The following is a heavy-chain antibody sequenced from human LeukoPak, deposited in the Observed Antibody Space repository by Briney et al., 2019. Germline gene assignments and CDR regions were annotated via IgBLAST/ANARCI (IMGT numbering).Heavy chain of an antibody. CDR2: IKQDGSEK. D-gene: IGHD6-13*01. CDR1: GFTFSSYW. Sequence: GGSLRLSCAASGFTFSSYWMSWVRQAPGKGLEWVANIKQDGSEKYYVDSVKGRFTISRDNAKNSLYLQMNSLRAEDTAVYYCARCETGYSSIVCYYYMDVWGKGTTVTVSS. V-gene: IGHV3-7*01. CDR3: ARCETGYSSIVCYYYMDV. J-gene: IGHJ6*03.